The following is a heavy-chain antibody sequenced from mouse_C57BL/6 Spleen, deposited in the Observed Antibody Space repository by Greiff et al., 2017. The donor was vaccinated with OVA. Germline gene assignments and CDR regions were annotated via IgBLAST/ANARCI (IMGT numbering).Heavy chain of an antibody. CDR1: GYTFTSYW. Sequence: VQLQQPGAELVKPGASVKLSCKASGYTFTSYWMHWVKQRPGQGLEWIGMIHPNSGSTNYNEKFKSKATLTVDKSSSTAYMQLSSLTSEDSAVYYCARPNYYGSSYANYAMDYWGQGTSVTVSS. CDR3: ARPNYYGSSYANYAMDY. D-gene: IGHD1-1*01. J-gene: IGHJ4*01. CDR2: IHPNSGST. V-gene: IGHV1-64*01.